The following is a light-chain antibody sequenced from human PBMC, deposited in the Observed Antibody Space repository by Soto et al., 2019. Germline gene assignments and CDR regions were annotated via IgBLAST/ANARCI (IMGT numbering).Light chain of an antibody. CDR1: QSVSSRY. J-gene: IGKJ1*01. CDR3: QQSET. CDR2: SAS. V-gene: IGKV3-20*01. Sequence: EIVLTQSPDTLSLSPGERATLSCRASQSVSSRYLAWYQQKPGQAPRLLIYSASSRATGIPDRFSGSGSATDFTLTISRLEPEDFAVYYCQQSETFGQGTKVDIK.